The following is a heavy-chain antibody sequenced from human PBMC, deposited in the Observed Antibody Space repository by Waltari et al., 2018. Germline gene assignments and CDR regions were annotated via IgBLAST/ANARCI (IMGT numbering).Heavy chain of an antibody. J-gene: IGHJ4*02. CDR2: IYYSGRT. CDR3: VRQAPDSSGFFPNYFDS. Sequence: QLQLNMSGPGLVKPSETLSLTCAVSNASITSGVYFWGWIRQPPGKGLECVGVIYYSGRTFYNPALKMRVTISVDKSKNLFSLRLRSVTAADTAVYYCVRQAPDSSGFFPNYFDSWGQGTLVTVSS. D-gene: IGHD3-22*01. CDR1: NASITSGVYF. V-gene: IGHV4-39*01.